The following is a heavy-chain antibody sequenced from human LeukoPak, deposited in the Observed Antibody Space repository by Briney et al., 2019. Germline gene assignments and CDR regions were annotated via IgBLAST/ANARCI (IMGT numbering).Heavy chain of an antibody. CDR1: DYTFITYG. CDR2: INTYNGNT. Sequence: ASVKVSCKASDYTFITYGLSWVRQAPGQGLEWMGWINTYNGNTNYAQKLQGRVTMTTDTSTNTAYMELRNLRSDDTAVYYCARDRSEHYDRSAYSWNDAFDLWGQGTMVTVSS. J-gene: IGHJ3*01. CDR3: ARDRSEHYDRSAYSWNDAFDL. D-gene: IGHD3-22*01. V-gene: IGHV1-18*01.